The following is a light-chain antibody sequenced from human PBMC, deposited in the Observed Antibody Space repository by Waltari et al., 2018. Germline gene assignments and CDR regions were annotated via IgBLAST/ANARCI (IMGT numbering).Light chain of an antibody. J-gene: IGLJ3*02. CDR2: VTT. Sequence: QSVLTQPPSVSGAPGQRVTIPCTGSSSNLGARYDVHRYQQPPGTAPKLLSYVTTNRPSGVPDRISASKSGTSASLAITGLQAEDEADYYCQSYDSSLTAWVFGGGTKLTVL. CDR1: SSNLGARYD. CDR3: QSYDSSLTAWV. V-gene: IGLV1-40*01.